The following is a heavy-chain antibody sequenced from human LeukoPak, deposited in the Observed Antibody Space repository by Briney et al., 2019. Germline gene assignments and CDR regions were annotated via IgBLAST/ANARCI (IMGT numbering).Heavy chain of an antibody. CDR3: ARDILYDSSGYYLDY. D-gene: IGHD3-22*01. CDR2: INWNGVST. V-gene: IGHV3-20*04. CDR1: GFTFSSYS. J-gene: IGHJ4*02. Sequence: PGGSLRLSCAASGFTFSSYSMNWVRQAPGKGLEWVSGINWNGVSTGYVDSVKGRFTISRDNAKNSLYLQMNSLRAEDTALYYCARDILYDSSGYYLDYWGQGTLVTVSS.